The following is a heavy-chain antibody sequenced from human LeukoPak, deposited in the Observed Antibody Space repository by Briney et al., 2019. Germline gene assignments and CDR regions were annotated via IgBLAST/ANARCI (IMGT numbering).Heavy chain of an antibody. J-gene: IGHJ4*02. CDR1: GFTVSSNY. D-gene: IGHD2-15*01. CDR3: ARVRGFKYCSGGSCYSGFDY. Sequence: GGSLRLSCAASGFTVSSNYMSWVRRAPGKGLEWVSVIYSGGSTYYADSVMGRFTISRDNSKNTLYLQMNSLRAEDTAVYYCARVRGFKYCSGGSCYSGFDYWGQGTLVTVSS. V-gene: IGHV3-66*01. CDR2: IYSGGST.